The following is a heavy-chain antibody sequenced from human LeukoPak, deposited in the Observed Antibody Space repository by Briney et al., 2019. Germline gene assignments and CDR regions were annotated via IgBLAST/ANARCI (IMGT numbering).Heavy chain of an antibody. CDR1: GYTFTGYY. D-gene: IGHD1-1*01. V-gene: IGHV1-2*04. J-gene: IGHJ5*02. CDR2: INPNSGGT. Sequence: GASVKVSCKASGYTFTGYYMHWVRQAPGQGLEWMGWINPNSGGTNYAQKFQGWVTMTRDTSISTAYMGLSRLRSDDTAVYYCARVSSWNDDNNWFDPWGQGTLVTVSS. CDR3: ARVSSWNDDNNWFDP.